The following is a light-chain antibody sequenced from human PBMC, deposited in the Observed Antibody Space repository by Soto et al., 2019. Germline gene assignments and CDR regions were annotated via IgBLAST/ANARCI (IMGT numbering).Light chain of an antibody. CDR1: SGYSNYK. V-gene: IGLV9-49*01. Sequence: QLVLTQPPSASASLGASVTLTCTLSSGYSNYKVDWYQQRPGKGPRFVMRVGTGGIVGSKGDGIPDRFSVLGSGLNRYLTINNIQEEDESDYHCGADHGSGSNFVQVFGGGTKLTVL. J-gene: IGLJ2*01. CDR2: VGTGGIVG. CDR3: GADHGSGSNFVQV.